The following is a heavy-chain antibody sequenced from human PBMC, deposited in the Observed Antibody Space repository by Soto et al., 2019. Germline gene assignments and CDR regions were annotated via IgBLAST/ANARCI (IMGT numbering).Heavy chain of an antibody. Sequence: ASVKVSCKASGYTFTGYYMHWVRQAPGQGLEWMGIINPSGGSTSYAQKFQGRVTMTRDTSTSTVYMELSSLRSEDTAVYYCASHSSSSLYGMDVWGQGTTVTVSS. J-gene: IGHJ6*02. D-gene: IGHD6-6*01. V-gene: IGHV1-46*01. CDR1: GYTFTGYY. CDR3: ASHSSSSLYGMDV. CDR2: INPSGGST.